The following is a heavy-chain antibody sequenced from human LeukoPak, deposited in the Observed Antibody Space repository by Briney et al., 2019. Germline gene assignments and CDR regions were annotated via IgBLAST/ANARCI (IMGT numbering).Heavy chain of an antibody. CDR1: GGTFSSYA. CDR3: ARGPPSGSYLIDY. J-gene: IGHJ4*02. CDR2: IIPIFGTA. D-gene: IGHD1-26*01. Sequence: SVKVSCKASGGTFSSYAISWVRQAPGQGLEWMGGIIPIFGTANYAQKFQGRVTITADESTSTAYMELSSLRSEDTAAYYCARGPPSGSYLIDYWGQGTLVTVSS. V-gene: IGHV1-69*13.